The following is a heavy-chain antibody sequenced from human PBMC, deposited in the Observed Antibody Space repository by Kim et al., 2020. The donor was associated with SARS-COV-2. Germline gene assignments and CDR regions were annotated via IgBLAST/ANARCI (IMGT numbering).Heavy chain of an antibody. V-gene: IGHV1-18*01. D-gene: IGHD3-10*01. J-gene: IGHJ4*02. CDR2: ISTSNGNT. Sequence: ASVKVSCKTSGYTFTNYGVSWVRQAPGQGLEWMGRISTSNGNTNYAQKLQGRVTLTTDTSTSTAYMELRSLRSDDTAVYYCARGGASGTFYKLDYWGQGTLVTVSS. CDR3: ARGGASGTFYKLDY. CDR1: GYTFTNYG.